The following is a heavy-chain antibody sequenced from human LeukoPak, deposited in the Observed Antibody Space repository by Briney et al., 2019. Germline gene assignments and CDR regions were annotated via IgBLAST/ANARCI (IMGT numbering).Heavy chain of an antibody. J-gene: IGHJ6*02. CDR1: GYTFTSYA. D-gene: IGHD3-22*01. V-gene: IGHV7-4-1*02. Sequence: ASVKVSCKASGYTFTSYAMNWARQAPGQGLEWMGWINTNTGNPTYAQGFTGRFVFSLDTSVSTAYLQISSLKAEDTAVYYCARDSHYYDSSGPPDVWGQGTTVTVSS. CDR2: INTNTGNP. CDR3: ARDSHYYDSSGPPDV.